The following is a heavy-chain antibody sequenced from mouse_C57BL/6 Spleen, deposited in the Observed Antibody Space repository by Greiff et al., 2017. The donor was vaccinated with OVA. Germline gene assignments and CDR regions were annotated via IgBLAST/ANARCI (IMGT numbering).Heavy chain of an antibody. CDR2: ISSGSSTI. Sequence: DVMLVESGGGLVKPGGSLKLSCAASGFTFSDYGMHWVRQAPEKGLEWVAYISSGSSTIYYADTVKGRFTISRDNAKNTLFLQMTSLRSEDTAMYYCAKPWIYYDYDDGDYYAMDYWGQGTSVTVSS. V-gene: IGHV5-17*01. D-gene: IGHD2-4*01. CDR3: AKPWIYYDYDDGDYYAMDY. CDR1: GFTFSDYG. J-gene: IGHJ4*01.